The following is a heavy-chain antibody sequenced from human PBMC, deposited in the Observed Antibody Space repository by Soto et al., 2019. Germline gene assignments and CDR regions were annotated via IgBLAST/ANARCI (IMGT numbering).Heavy chain of an antibody. CDR2: IIPIFGTA. V-gene: IGHV1-69*13. CDR3: ARELETGTILFNSYCYGMDV. Sequence: SVKVSCKASGDTFSSYAISWVRQAPGQGLEWMGGIIPIFGTANYAQKFQGRVTITADESTSTAYMELSSLRSEDTAVYYCARELETGTILFNSYCYGMDVWGQGTTVTVSS. J-gene: IGHJ6*02. CDR1: GDTFSSYA. D-gene: IGHD1-7*01.